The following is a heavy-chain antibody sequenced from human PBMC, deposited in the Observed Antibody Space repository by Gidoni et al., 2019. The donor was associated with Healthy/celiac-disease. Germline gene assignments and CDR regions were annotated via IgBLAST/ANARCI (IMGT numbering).Heavy chain of an antibody. CDR1: GGSISSGDYY. V-gene: IGHV4-30-4*01. CDR2: IYYSGST. Sequence: QVQLQESGPGLVKPSQPLSLTCTVSGGSISSGDYYWSWIRQPPGKGLEWIGYIYYSGSTYYNPSLKSRVTISVDTSKNQFSLKLSSVTAADTAVYYCARDGSGYSYGYTFDYWGQGTLVTVSS. J-gene: IGHJ4*02. D-gene: IGHD5-18*01. CDR3: ARDGSGYSYGYTFDY.